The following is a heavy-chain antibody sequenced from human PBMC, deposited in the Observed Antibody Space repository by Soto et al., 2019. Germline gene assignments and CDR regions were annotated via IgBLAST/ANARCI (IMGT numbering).Heavy chain of an antibody. J-gene: IGHJ4*02. Sequence: GASVKVSCKASGGTFSSYAISWVRQAPGQGLEWMGGIIPFFGTAEYSQKFEDRITITADESTNTVYMDLRGLTSEDTAIYYCARTAPMDAGDKYYYDFWGQGALVTVSS. CDR2: IIPFFGTA. V-gene: IGHV1-69*13. CDR3: ARTAPMDAGDKYYYDF. D-gene: IGHD3-16*01. CDR1: GGTFSSYA.